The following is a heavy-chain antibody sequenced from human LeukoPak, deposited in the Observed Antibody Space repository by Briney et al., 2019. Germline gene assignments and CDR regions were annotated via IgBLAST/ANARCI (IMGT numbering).Heavy chain of an antibody. CDR1: GFTFSNYA. CDR3: ARDGREWIHYYYYMDV. Sequence: GGSLRLSCAASGFTFSNYAMSWVRQAPGKGLEWVSAISGSGSNTYYADSVKGRFTISRDNSKNTLYLQMNGLRAEDTAVYYCARDGREWIHYYYYMDVWGKGTTVTVSS. CDR2: ISGSGSNT. J-gene: IGHJ6*03. V-gene: IGHV3-23*01. D-gene: IGHD2-2*03.